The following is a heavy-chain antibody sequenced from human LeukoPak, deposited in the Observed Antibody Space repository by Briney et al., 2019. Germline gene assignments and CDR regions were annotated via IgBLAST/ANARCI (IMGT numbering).Heavy chain of an antibody. Sequence: GGSLRLSCAASGFTFSSYGMHWVRQAPGKGLEWVAVISYGGSNKYYADSVKGRFTISRDNSKNTLYLQMNSLRAEDTAVYYCAKGGGDSSFDYWGQGTLVTVSS. J-gene: IGHJ4*02. CDR2: ISYGGSNK. CDR3: AKGGGDSSFDY. CDR1: GFTFSSYG. D-gene: IGHD4-17*01. V-gene: IGHV3-30*18.